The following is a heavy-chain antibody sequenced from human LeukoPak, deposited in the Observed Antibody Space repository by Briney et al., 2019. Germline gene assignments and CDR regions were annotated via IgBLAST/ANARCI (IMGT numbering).Heavy chain of an antibody. CDR3: ARAHNWKYGTFDY. D-gene: IGHD1-7*01. Sequence: SLRLSCAASGFTFDDYAMHWVRQAPGKGLEWVSGISWNSGSIGYADSVKGRFTISRDNSENTLYLQMNSLRVEDTAVYYCARAHNWKYGTFDYWGQGTLVTVSS. V-gene: IGHV3-9*01. CDR1: GFTFDDYA. J-gene: IGHJ4*02. CDR2: ISWNSGSI.